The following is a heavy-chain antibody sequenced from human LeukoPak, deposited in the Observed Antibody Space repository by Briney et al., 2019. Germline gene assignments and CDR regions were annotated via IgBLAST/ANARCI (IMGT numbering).Heavy chain of an antibody. CDR3: ARLELRDDAFDI. Sequence: ASVKVSCKASGYTFTSYYMHWVRQAPGQGLEWMGIINPSGGSTSYAQKFQGRVTMTRDMSTSTVYMELSSLRSEDTAVYYCARLELRDDAFDIWGQGTMVTVSS. V-gene: IGHV1-46*01. CDR2: INPSGGST. D-gene: IGHD1-7*01. J-gene: IGHJ3*02. CDR1: GYTFTSYY.